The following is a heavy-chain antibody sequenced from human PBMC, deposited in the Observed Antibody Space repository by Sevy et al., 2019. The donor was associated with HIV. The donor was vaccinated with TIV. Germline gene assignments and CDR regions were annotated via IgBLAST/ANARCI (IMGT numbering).Heavy chain of an antibody. CDR3: TKMDTLLDVFDY. Sequence: GESLKISCTASGFTFADCAMSWFRQAPGKGLEWVGLIRSETYGGTTNYAASVKGRFTISRDDSKSIAYLQMNSLKIEDTAIYFCTKMDTLLDVFDYWGQGTLVTVSS. J-gene: IGHJ4*02. V-gene: IGHV3-49*03. CDR1: GFTFADCA. CDR2: IRSETYGGTT. D-gene: IGHD5-18*01.